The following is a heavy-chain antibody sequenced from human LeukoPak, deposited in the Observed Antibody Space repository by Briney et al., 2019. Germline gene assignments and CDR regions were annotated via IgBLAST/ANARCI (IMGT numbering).Heavy chain of an antibody. CDR2: IWSDGGNR. CDR3: VRDAQRGFDYSNSLKY. V-gene: IGHV3-33*01. CDR1: GFIYSHYG. J-gene: IGHJ4*01. Sequence: QTGGSLRLSCAASGFIYSHYGMHWVRQAPGKGLEWVAVIWSDGGNRFYAGSVKGRFTISRDNSQRTLFLQMNSLRVDDTAMYYCVRDAQRGFDYSNSLKYWGHGTLVTVSS. D-gene: IGHD4-11*01.